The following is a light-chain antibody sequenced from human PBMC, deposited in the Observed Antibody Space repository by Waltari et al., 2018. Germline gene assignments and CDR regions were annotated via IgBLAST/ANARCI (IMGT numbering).Light chain of an antibody. V-gene: IGKV3-20*01. CDR3: QQYGTSPRT. CDR1: HSLSSTY. CDR2: GAS. Sequence: EIVLTQSPGTLSLSLGERAILSCRASHSLSSTYLAWYQHNPGQAPRLLIYGASSRATGIPDRFSGRGSGTDFTLTISRLEPEDFAVYYCQQYGTSPRTFGQGTRVEIK. J-gene: IGKJ1*01.